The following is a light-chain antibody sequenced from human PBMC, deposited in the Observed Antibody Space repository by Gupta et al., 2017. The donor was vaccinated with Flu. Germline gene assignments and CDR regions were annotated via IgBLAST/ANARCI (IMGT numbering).Light chain of an antibody. CDR2: GAS. Sequence: EIVMTQSPATLSVSPGERATLSCRASQSVSSKLAWYQQKPGHAHRLLIYGASTRASVTPAMFSGSASGTDFTITISSLQYEDVAVYCRQRYNNWREYSFGQGTKLEIK. CDR3: QRYNNWREYS. J-gene: IGKJ2*03. V-gene: IGKV3-15*01. CDR1: QSVSSK.